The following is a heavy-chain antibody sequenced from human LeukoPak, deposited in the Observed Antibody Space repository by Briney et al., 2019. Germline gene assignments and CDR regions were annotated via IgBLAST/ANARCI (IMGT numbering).Heavy chain of an antibody. J-gene: IGHJ6*03. Sequence: GGSLRLSCAASGFTFSDYYMSWVRQAPGKGLEWVANIKQDGSEKYYVDSVKGRFTISRDNAKNSLYLQMNSLRAEDTAVYYCARTGTRGAIRGYYMDVWGKGTTVTISS. CDR3: ARTGTRGAIRGYYMDV. CDR2: IKQDGSEK. D-gene: IGHD3-10*01. CDR1: GFTFSDYY. V-gene: IGHV3-7*01.